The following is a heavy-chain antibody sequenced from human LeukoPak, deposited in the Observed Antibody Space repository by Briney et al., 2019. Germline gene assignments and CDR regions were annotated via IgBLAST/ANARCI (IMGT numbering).Heavy chain of an antibody. D-gene: IGHD3-3*01. J-gene: IGHJ4*02. Sequence: ASVKVPCKATGYTFTNYAVSWLRQAPGQRLEWMGWINAGNGDTKFSQNYQARVTITRDASASTAYMELSSLTSEDTAVYFCARGLWSAHRREYYFDSWGQGTLVTVSS. CDR2: INAGNGDT. V-gene: IGHV1-3*01. CDR3: ARGLWSAHRREYYFDS. CDR1: GYTFTNYA.